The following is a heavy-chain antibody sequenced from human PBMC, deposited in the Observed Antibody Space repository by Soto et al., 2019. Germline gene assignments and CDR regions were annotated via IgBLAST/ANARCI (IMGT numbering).Heavy chain of an antibody. D-gene: IGHD2-15*01. CDR3: ATGVVVVAAVHDAFDI. CDR1: GYTLTDLS. CDR2: FDPEDGET. V-gene: IGHV1-24*01. Sequence: ASVTVSCKVSGYTLTDLSMHWVRQAPGKGLEWMGGFDPEDGETIYAQKFQGRVTMTEDTSTDTAYMELSSLRSEDTAVYYCATGVVVVAAVHDAFDIWGQGTMVTVSS. J-gene: IGHJ3*02.